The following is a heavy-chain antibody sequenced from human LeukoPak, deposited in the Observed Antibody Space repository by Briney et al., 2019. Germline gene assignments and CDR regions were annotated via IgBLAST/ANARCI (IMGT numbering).Heavy chain of an antibody. J-gene: IGHJ4*02. CDR1: GDSISSHY. V-gene: IGHV4-59*11. Sequence: SETLSLTCTVSGDSISSHYWSWIRQPPGKGLEWIGYIYYGGSTKYNPSVKSRVTMSVDTSKNQSSLRLSSVTAADTAVYFCAREHSGSYPDYWGQGTLVTVSS. CDR3: AREHSGSYPDY. CDR2: IYYGGST. D-gene: IGHD3-10*01.